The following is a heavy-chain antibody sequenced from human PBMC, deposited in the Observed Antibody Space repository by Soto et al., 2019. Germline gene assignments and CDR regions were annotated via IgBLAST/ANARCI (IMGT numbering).Heavy chain of an antibody. V-gene: IGHV4-34*01. CDR2: INHSGST. Sequence: SDTLSLTCAVYCGSFSGYSWSWIRKPPGKGLEWIGEINHSGSTNYNPSLKSRVTMSVDTSKNQFSLKLSSVTAADTAVYYCARTSRFDCWGQGTLVTVS. D-gene: IGHD6-6*01. CDR1: CGSFSGYS. J-gene: IGHJ4*02. CDR3: ARTSRFDC.